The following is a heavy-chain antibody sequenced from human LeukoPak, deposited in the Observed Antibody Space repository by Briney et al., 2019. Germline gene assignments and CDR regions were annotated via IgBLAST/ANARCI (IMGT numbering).Heavy chain of an antibody. V-gene: IGHV4-4*07. Sequence: SETLSLTCTVSGASISDYHWTWIRQSAGMGLEWIGVIYRRGTSNYNPSLKSRITMSVDTSKRQFSLKLSSVTAADTAVYYCARFPYSSGSSNAYWGQGSLVTVSS. CDR1: GASISDYH. CDR3: ARFPYSSGSSNAY. J-gene: IGHJ4*02. CDR2: IYRRGTS. D-gene: IGHD6-19*01.